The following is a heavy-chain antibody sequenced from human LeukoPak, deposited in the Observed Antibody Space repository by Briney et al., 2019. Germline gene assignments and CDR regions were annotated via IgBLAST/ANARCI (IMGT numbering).Heavy chain of an antibody. D-gene: IGHD5-12*01. CDR3: AKDRYGDYEAPFHYYMDA. V-gene: IGHV1-2*02. J-gene: IGHJ6*03. Sequence: GASVKVSCKASGYTFIGFYIHGVRQAPGQGLEWMGWINPNSGVTNYAQKLQGRVTITRDTSIDTAYMQLSRLRSYDTAVYYCAKDRYGDYEAPFHYYMDAWGRGTTVTVSS. CDR1: GYTFIGFY. CDR2: INPNSGVT.